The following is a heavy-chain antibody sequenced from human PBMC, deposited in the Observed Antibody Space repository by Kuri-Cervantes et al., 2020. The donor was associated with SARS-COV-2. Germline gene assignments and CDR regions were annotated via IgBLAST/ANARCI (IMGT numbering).Heavy chain of an antibody. CDR3: ARFETGVSTTGTEN. J-gene: IGHJ4*02. D-gene: IGHD2-8*02. CDR1: GFTFSAYS. Sequence: ETLSLTCAASGFTFSAYSMNWVRQAPGKGLEWVSSISSGSEYILYADSAKGRFTISRDNAKNSLFLQMNSLRADDTAIYYCARFETGVSTTGTENWGQGTLVTVSS. V-gene: IGHV3-21*01. CDR2: ISSGSEYI.